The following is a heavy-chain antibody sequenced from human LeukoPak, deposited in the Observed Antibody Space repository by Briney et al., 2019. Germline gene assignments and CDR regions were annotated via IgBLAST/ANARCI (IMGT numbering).Heavy chain of an antibody. V-gene: IGHV1-2*02. CDR2: IKPSSGAA. Sequence: ASVNVSCKASGYSFTAYYIFWVRQAPGQGLEWMVWIKPSSGAAKSAQKFQDRVTMTRDSSISTVYMEVTRVRSDDTAVYYCARGGSGWFYNSLDPWGQGTLVTVSS. CDR3: ARGGSGWFYNSLDP. D-gene: IGHD6-19*01. CDR1: GYSFTAYY. J-gene: IGHJ5*02.